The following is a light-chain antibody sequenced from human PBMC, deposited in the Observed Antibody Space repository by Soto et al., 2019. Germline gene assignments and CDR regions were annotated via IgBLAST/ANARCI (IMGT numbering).Light chain of an antibody. J-gene: IGLJ1*01. CDR2: DVS. CDR3: CSYAGSYTHYV. CDR1: SSDVGGYNY. Sequence: QSVLTQPRSVSGSPGQSITISCTGTSSDVGGYNYVSWYRQHPGKAPKLMIYDVSKRPSGVPDRFSGSKSGNTASLTISGLQAEDEADYYCCSYAGSYTHYVFGTGTKVTLL. V-gene: IGLV2-11*01.